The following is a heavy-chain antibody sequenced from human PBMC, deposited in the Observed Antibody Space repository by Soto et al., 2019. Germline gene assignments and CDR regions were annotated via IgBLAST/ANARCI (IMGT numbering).Heavy chain of an antibody. CDR1: GGTFSSYA. J-gene: IGHJ4*02. D-gene: IGHD2-2*02. CDR2: IIPIFGTA. Sequence: SVKVSCKASGGTFSSYAISWVRQAPGQGLEWMGGIIPIFGTANYAQKFQGRVTTTADESTSTAYMELSSLRSEDTAVYYCARAPVPLYCSSTSCYNGFDYWGQGTLVTVSS. CDR3: ARAPVPLYCSSTSCYNGFDY. V-gene: IGHV1-69*13.